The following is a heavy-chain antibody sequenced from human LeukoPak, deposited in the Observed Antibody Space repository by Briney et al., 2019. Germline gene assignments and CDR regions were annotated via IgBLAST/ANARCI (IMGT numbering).Heavy chain of an antibody. CDR3: ARRNAMDV. CDR1: GFTFSNYW. V-gene: IGHV3-7*03. CDR2: INRDGSER. Sequence: GGSLRLSCAAFGFTFSNYWMTWVRQAPGKGLEWVANINRDGSERYYVDSVKGRFTISRDDAKSSLYLQMNGLRAEDTAVYYCARRNAMDVWGQGTTVIVFS. J-gene: IGHJ6*02.